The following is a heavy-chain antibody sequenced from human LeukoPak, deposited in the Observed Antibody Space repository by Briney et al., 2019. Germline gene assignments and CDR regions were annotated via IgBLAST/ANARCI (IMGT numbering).Heavy chain of an antibody. CDR3: ARVGGYDADLFGY. CDR2: IYYSGST. J-gene: IGHJ4*02. Sequence: SETLSLTCTVSGGSISSGDYYWSWIRQPPGKGLEWIGYIYYSGSTYYNPSLKSRVTISVDTSKNQYSLKLSSVTAADTAAYYCARVGGYDADLFGYWGQGTLVTVSS. D-gene: IGHD5-12*01. V-gene: IGHV4-30-4*08. CDR1: GGSISSGDYY.